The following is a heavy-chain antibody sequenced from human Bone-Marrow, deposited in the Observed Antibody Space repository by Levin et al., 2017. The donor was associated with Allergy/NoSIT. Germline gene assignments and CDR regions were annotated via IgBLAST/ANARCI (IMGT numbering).Heavy chain of an antibody. CDR2: ISGRGGNT. J-gene: IGHJ4*02. Sequence: PGGSLRLSCAASGFIFSNYAMNWVRQAPGKGLEWVSQISGRGGNTHYADSVKGRFTFSRDNSKNTLYLQMNSLRAEDTAVYYCAGYDTSAYHSPFDYWGQGTLVTVSS. D-gene: IGHD3-22*01. V-gene: IGHV3-23*01. CDR1: GFIFSNYA. CDR3: AGYDTSAYHSPFDY.